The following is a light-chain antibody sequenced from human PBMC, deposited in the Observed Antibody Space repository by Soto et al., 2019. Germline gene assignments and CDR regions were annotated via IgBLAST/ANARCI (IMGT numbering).Light chain of an antibody. Sequence: QSALTQPPSASGSPGQSVTISCTGTSSDVGGYNYVSWYQQYPGKAPKLMIYEVNKRPSGVPDRFSGSKSGNTASLTVSGLQAEDEAHYYCSSYAGSNNLIFGGGTKLTVL. CDR1: SSDVGGYNY. CDR2: EVN. V-gene: IGLV2-8*01. J-gene: IGLJ2*01. CDR3: SSYAGSNNLI.